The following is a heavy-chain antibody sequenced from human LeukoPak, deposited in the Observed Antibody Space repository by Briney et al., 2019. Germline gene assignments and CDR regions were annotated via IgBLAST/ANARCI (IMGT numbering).Heavy chain of an antibody. V-gene: IGHV3-15*05. D-gene: IGHD6-6*01. CDR3: ARVRSDYSSSSPPDY. J-gene: IGHJ4*02. Sequence: GGSLRLSCAASGFTFSNAWMSWVRQAPGKGLEWVGRIKSKTDGGTTDYAAPVKGRFTISRDDSKNTLYLQMNSLRAEDTAIYFCARVRSDYSSSSPPDYWGQGTPVTVSS. CDR1: GFTFSNAW. CDR2: IKSKTDGGTT.